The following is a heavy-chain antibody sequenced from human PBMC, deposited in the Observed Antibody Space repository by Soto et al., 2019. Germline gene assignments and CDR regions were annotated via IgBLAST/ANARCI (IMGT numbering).Heavy chain of an antibody. CDR2: ISSAGNSE. CDR1: GFAFSSSA. Sequence: QVQLVESGGGVVQPGKSLRLSCAASGFAFSSSAIHWVRQAPGRGLEWVAVISSAGNSEYYGDSVRGRFSISRDNSVNTVYRQMNSLKIENTAVYFCARGWAIRPRRGYCSGMDVWGKGAKVNV. D-gene: IGHD6-6*01. CDR3: ARGWAIRPRRGYCSGMDV. V-gene: IGHV3-30-3*01. J-gene: IGHJ6*04.